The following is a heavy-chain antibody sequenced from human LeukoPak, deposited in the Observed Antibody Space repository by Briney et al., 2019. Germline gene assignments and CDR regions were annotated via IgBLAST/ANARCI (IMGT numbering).Heavy chain of an antibody. D-gene: IGHD3-9*01. CDR2: TGSRAYGGTT. V-gene: IGHV3-49*04. J-gene: IGHJ4*02. CDR1: GFTFGDYS. CDR3: TRIDLHYFEY. Sequence: GGSLRLSCTTSGFTFGDYSFSWVRQAPGRGLEWVGLTGSRAYGGTTDYAPSVEGRFTISRDESNSIAYLHMNNLKTEDTAVYYCTRIDLHYFEYWGQGALVTVSS.